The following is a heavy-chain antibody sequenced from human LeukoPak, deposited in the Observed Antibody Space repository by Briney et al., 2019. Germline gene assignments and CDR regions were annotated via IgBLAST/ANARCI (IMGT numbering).Heavy chain of an antibody. CDR2: ISSSSSYI. J-gene: IGHJ6*02. Sequence: GGTLRLSCAASGFTFSSYSMNWVRQAPGKGLEWVSSISSSSSYIYYSDSLKGRCTISRDNAKTSLYLQMNSLRDEDTAVYYCARDSRGVAYYYGAGTPLWYYYYGMDVWGQGTTVTVSS. V-gene: IGHV3-21*01. CDR1: GFTFSSYS. D-gene: IGHD3-10*01. CDR3: ARDSRGVAYYYGAGTPLWYYYYGMDV.